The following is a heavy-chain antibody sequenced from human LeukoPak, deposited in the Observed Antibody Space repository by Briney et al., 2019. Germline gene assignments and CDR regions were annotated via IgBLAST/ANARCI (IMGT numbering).Heavy chain of an antibody. J-gene: IGHJ4*02. V-gene: IGHV4-61*02. CDR2: IYTSGST. Sequence: SSETLSLTCTVSGGSISSGSYYWSWIRQPAGKGLEWIGRIYTSGSTNYNPSLKSRVTISVDTSKNQFSLKLSSVTAADTAVYYCATLYCSSTSCHIRSWVYWGQGTLVTVSS. D-gene: IGHD2-2*02. CDR1: GGSISSGSYY. CDR3: ATLYCSSTSCHIRSWVY.